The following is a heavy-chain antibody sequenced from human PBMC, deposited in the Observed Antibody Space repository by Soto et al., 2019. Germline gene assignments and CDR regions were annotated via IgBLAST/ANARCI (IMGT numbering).Heavy chain of an antibody. D-gene: IGHD2-8*01. Sequence: SETLSLTCAVYGGSFSGYYWSWIRQPPGKGLEWIGEINHSGSTNYNPSLKSRVTISVDTSKNQFSLKLSSVTAADTAVYYCARAATRYCTNGVCRSYYMDVWGKGTTVTVSS. CDR2: INHSGST. CDR3: ARAATRYCTNGVCRSYYMDV. CDR1: GGSFSGYY. J-gene: IGHJ6*03. V-gene: IGHV4-34*01.